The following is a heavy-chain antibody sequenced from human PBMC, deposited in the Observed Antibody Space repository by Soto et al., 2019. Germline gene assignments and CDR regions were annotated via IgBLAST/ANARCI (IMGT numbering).Heavy chain of an antibody. CDR2: INHSGST. D-gene: IGHD3-3*01. CDR3: ARFSDFRFLEWPTNYYYYYGMDV. J-gene: IGHJ6*02. CDR1: GGSFSGYY. Sequence: SETLSLTCAVYGGSFSGYYWSWIRQPPGKGLEWIGEINHSGSTNYNPSLKSRVTISVDTSKNQFSLKLSSVTAADTAVYYCARFSDFRFLEWPTNYYYYYGMDVWGQGTTVTVSS. V-gene: IGHV4-34*01.